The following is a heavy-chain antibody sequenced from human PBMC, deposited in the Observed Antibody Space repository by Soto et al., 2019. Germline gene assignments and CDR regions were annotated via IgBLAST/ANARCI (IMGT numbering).Heavy chain of an antibody. V-gene: IGHV4-59*01. CDR3: AGTMVDYYYMDV. CDR1: GGSISSYY. CDR2: IYYSGST. D-gene: IGHD3-10*01. Sequence: SETLSLTCTVSGGSISSYYWSWIRQPPGKGLEWIGYIYYSGSTNYNPSLKSRVTISVDTSKNQFSLKLSSVTAADTAVYYCAGTMVDYYYMDVWGKGTTVTVSS. J-gene: IGHJ6*03.